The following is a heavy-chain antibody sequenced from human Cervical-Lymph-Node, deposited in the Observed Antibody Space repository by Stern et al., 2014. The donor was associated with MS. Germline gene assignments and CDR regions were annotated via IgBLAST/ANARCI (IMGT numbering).Heavy chain of an antibody. CDR1: GFTFSSYA. J-gene: IGHJ4*02. V-gene: IGHV3-30-3*01. CDR2: MSYDGSKK. CDR3: ARDLRTAMVMTFDY. D-gene: IGHD5-18*01. Sequence: VQLVESGGGVVQPGRSLRLSCAASGFTFSSYALHWVRQAPGKGLELVAVMSYDGSKKYYADSVKGRFTISRDNSKNTLYLQMNSLRADDTALYYCARDLRTAMVMTFDYWGQGTLVTVSS.